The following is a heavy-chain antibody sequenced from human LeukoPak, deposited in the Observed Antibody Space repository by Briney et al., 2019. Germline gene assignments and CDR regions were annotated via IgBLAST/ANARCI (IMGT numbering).Heavy chain of an antibody. Sequence: GGSLRLSCAASGFMFRSFWMSWVRQAPGKGLEWVANIKQDGSEKYYVDSVKGRVTISRDNAKNSLYLQMNSLRAEDTAVYYCARAYYDSSGPYWGQGTLVTVSS. CDR1: GFMFRSFW. D-gene: IGHD3-22*01. V-gene: IGHV3-7*01. CDR3: ARAYYDSSGPY. CDR2: IKQDGSEK. J-gene: IGHJ4*02.